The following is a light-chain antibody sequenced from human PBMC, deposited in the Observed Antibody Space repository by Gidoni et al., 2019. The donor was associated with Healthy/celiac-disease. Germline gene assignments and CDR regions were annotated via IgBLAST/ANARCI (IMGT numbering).Light chain of an antibody. Sequence: VTITCRASQSISSFLNWYQQKPGQAPKLLIYAASSLQSGVPSRFSGSGSGTDFTLTISSLQPEDFATYYCQQSYSTPYTFGQGTKLEIK. CDR1: QSISSF. V-gene: IGKV1-39*01. J-gene: IGKJ2*01. CDR3: QQSYSTPYT. CDR2: AAS.